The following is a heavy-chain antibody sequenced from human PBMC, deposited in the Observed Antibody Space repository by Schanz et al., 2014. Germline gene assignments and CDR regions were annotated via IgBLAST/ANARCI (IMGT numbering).Heavy chain of an antibody. J-gene: IGHJ4*02. D-gene: IGHD2-2*01. CDR1: GYTFTSYY. CDR3: ARGGFFDSTSFDS. CDR2: INPSVGNT. Sequence: QVQLVQSGAEAKKPGASVKVSCKASGYTFTSYYIHWFRHAPGQGLEWMGLINPSVGNTNYAQKFRGRVTMTRDTSTSTVNMELSSLRSEDTAVYYCARGGFFDSTSFDSWGQGTLVTVSS. V-gene: IGHV1-46*03.